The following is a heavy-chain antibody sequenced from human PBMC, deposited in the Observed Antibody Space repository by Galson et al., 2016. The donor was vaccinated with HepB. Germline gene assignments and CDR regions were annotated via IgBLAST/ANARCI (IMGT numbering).Heavy chain of an antibody. Sequence: SETLSLTCTVSGGSISSHYWSWIRQPPGKGLEWIGFIYYTGSTSYNPSLNSRVTISVDTSKNQFSLKLSSVTAADTAMYYCARRPYGDAFDIWGQGTMVTVSS. V-gene: IGHV4-59*08. D-gene: IGHD3-16*01. CDR1: GGSISSHY. CDR2: IYYTGST. CDR3: ARRPYGDAFDI. J-gene: IGHJ3*02.